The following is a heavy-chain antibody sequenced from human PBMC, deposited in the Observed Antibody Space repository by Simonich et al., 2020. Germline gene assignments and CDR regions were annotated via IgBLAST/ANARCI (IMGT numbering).Heavy chain of an antibody. J-gene: IGHJ3*02. CDR3: ACLGTGDAFDI. CDR1: GFTFSSYW. D-gene: IGHD3-9*01. V-gene: IGHV3-7*01. Sequence: EVQLVESGGGLVQPGGSLRLSCAASGFTFSSYWMSWVRQAPGKGLEWVANIKQNGSEKYKVDSVKGRFTISGDNAKNSLYLQMNSLRAEDTAVYYCACLGTGDAFDIWGQGTMVTVSS. CDR2: IKQNGSEK.